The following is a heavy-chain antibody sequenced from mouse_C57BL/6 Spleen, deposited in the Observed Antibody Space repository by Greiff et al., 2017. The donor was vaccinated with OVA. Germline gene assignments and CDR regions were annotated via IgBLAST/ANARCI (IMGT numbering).Heavy chain of an antibody. J-gene: IGHJ3*01. V-gene: IGHV1-64*01. D-gene: IGHD1-1*01. CDR3: AREEYYGSSPAWFAY. Sequence: QVQLQQPGAELVKPGASVKLSCKASGYTFTSYWMHWVKQRPGQGLEWIGMIHPNSGSTNYNEKFKSKATLTVDKSSSTAYMQLSSLTSEDSAVYYCAREEYYGSSPAWFAYWGKGTLVTVSA. CDR1: GYTFTSYW. CDR2: IHPNSGST.